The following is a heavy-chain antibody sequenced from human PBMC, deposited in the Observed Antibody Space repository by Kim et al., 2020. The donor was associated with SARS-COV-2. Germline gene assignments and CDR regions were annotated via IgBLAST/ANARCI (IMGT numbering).Heavy chain of an antibody. V-gene: IGHV3-11*04. Sequence: GGSLRLSCAASGFTFSDYYMSWIRQAPGKGLEWVSYISSSGSTIYYADSVKGRFTISRDNAKNSLYLQMNSLRAEDTAVYYCARDGLGSSWYMDPYNWFDPWGQGTLVTVSS. CDR3: ARDGLGSSWYMDPYNWFDP. CDR2: ISSSGSTI. D-gene: IGHD6-13*01. CDR1: GFTFSDYY. J-gene: IGHJ5*02.